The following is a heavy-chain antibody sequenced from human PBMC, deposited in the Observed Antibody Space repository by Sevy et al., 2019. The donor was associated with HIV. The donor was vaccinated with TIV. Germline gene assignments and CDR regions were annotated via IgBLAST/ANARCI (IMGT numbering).Heavy chain of an antibody. Sequence: ASVKVSCKASGGIFKTYGFSWVRQAPGQGPEWVGGIIPILGTTNYAPKFQDRVTISADEYTKTVHMELRNLRSEDTGVYYCARGGGNGWYYFDYWGQETLVTVSS. J-gene: IGHJ4*02. D-gene: IGHD6-19*01. CDR3: ARGGGNGWYYFDY. CDR2: IIPILGTT. V-gene: IGHV1-69*13. CDR1: GGIFKTYG.